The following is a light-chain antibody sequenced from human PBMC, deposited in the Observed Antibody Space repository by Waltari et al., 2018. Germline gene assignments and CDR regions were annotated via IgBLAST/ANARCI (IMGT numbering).Light chain of an antibody. J-gene: IGLJ1*01. V-gene: IGLV2-14*01. Sequence: QSALTQPASVSGSPGQSITISCTGTSSDVGGYNYVSWYQQYPGKVPKLMIYEVTNRPSGVSDRFSGSKSGNTASLTISGLQAEDEADYYCSSYRSSTTLKYVFGTGTKVTVL. CDR3: SSYRSSTTLKYV. CDR2: EVT. CDR1: SSDVGGYNY.